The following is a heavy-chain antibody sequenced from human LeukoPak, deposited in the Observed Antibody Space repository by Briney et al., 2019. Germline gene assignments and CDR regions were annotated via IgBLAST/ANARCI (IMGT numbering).Heavy chain of an antibody. J-gene: IGHJ4*02. CDR1: GDSVSSNSAA. D-gene: IGHD5-18*01. Sequence: SQTLSLTCAISGDSVSSNSAAWNWIRQSPSRGLEWLGRTYYRSKWYNEYAVSVKSRATINPDTSKNQFSLKLSSVTAADTAVYYCAREGRRYSYGYRYWGQGTLVTVSS. CDR3: AREGRRYSYGYRY. CDR2: TYYRSKWYN. V-gene: IGHV6-1*01.